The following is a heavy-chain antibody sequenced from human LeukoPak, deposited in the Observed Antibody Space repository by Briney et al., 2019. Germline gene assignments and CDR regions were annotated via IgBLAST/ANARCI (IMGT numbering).Heavy chain of an antibody. Sequence: SETLSLTCTVSGGSISSYYWSWIRQPPVKGLEWIGYIYYSGSTNYNPSLKSRVTISVDTSKNQFSLKLSSVTAADTAVYYCARSIGYCSSTSCYTMMGFPYYYYYYGMDVWGQGTTVTVSS. CDR3: ARSIGYCSSTSCYTMMGFPYYYYYYGMDV. D-gene: IGHD2-2*02. V-gene: IGHV4-59*08. CDR1: GGSISSYY. CDR2: IYYSGST. J-gene: IGHJ6*02.